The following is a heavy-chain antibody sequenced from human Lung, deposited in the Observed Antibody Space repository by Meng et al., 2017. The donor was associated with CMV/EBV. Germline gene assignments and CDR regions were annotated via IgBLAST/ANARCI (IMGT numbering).Heavy chain of an antibody. CDR2: ISSSSSYI. Sequence: GESLKISCAASGFTFSSYSMNWVRQAPGKGLEWVSSISSSSSYIYYADSVKGRFTISRDNAKNSLYLQMNSLRAEDTAVYYCARGSSSSWYEGSHYFDYWGQGTLVTVSS. CDR3: ARGSSSSWYEGSHYFDY. V-gene: IGHV3-21*01. J-gene: IGHJ4*02. D-gene: IGHD6-13*01. CDR1: GFTFSSYS.